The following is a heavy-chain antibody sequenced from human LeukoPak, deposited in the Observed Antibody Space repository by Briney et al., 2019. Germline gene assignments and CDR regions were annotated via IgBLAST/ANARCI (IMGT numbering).Heavy chain of an antibody. Sequence: PSQTLSITCAISGDSVSTNRAGWNWIRQSPSRGPEWLGRTYYRSRWHNDFAVSVKSRITINPDTSKNQFSLQLNSVTPEDTAVYYCARGVVLGTDIDGFDVWGQGTMVTVSS. V-gene: IGHV6-1*01. CDR3: ARGVVLGTDIDGFDV. J-gene: IGHJ3*01. D-gene: IGHD2-2*01. CDR2: TYYRSRWHN. CDR1: GDSVSTNRAG.